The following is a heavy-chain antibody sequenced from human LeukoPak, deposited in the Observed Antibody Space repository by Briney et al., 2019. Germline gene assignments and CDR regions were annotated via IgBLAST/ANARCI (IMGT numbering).Heavy chain of an antibody. Sequence: PGGSPRLSCAASGFSVSNNYMIWVRQAPGKGLEWVSVIYSGGTTHYADSVKGRFTISRDNSKNTLSLQMNSLRAEDTAVYFCARMNSLRYSSRWFIDYWGQGTLVTVSS. CDR1: GFSVSNNY. J-gene: IGHJ4*02. D-gene: IGHD6-13*01. CDR2: IYSGGTT. V-gene: IGHV3-53*01. CDR3: ARMNSLRYSSRWFIDY.